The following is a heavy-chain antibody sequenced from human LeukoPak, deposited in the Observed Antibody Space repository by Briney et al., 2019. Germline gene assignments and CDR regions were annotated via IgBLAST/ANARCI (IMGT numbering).Heavy chain of an antibody. CDR3: ARDITMIVVVTLGY. CDR1: GGTFSSYT. Sequence: ASVKVSCKASGGTFSSYTISWVRQAPGQGLEWMGWISAYNGNTNYAQKLQGRVTMTTDTSTSTAYMELRSLRSDDTAVYYCARDITMIVVVTLGYWGQGTLVTVSS. V-gene: IGHV1-18*01. J-gene: IGHJ4*02. CDR2: ISAYNGNT. D-gene: IGHD3-22*01.